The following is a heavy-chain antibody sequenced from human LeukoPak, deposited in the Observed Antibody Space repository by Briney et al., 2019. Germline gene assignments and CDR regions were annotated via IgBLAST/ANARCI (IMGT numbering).Heavy chain of an antibody. CDR1: GFTFTNYA. CDR3: AKGFMRWGEVYYMDV. D-gene: IGHD3-16*01. V-gene: IGHV3-23*01. Sequence: GGSLTLSCAASGFTFTNYAMSWVRQAPGKGLEWVSTISGSGSSTYYADSVKGRFTISRDNSKNTLFLQMNSLRAEDTAVYYCAKGFMRWGEVYYMDVWGKGTTVTVSS. CDR2: ISGSGSST. J-gene: IGHJ6*03.